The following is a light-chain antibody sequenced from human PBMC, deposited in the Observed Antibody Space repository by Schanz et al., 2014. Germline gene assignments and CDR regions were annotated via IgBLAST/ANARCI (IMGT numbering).Light chain of an antibody. J-gene: IGLJ3*02. V-gene: IGLV1-47*01. Sequence: QSVLTQPPSASGAPGQRVTISCSGSSSNIGTYYVYWYQQLPGTAPKLLMYRNNQRPSGVPDRFSGSKSGTSASLAISGHRAEDEGDYYCLSYDTSRHWVFGGGTKVTVL. CDR3: LSYDTSRHWV. CDR2: RNN. CDR1: SSNIGTYY.